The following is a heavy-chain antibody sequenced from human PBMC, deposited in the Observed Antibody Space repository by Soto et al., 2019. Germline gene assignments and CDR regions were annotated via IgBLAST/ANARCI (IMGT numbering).Heavy chain of an antibody. CDR1: GGSISSYY. Sequence: SETMSLTCTVSGGSISSYYWSWIRQPPGKGLEWIGYFYYSGSTNYNPSLKSRVTISVDTSKNQFSLKLSSVTAADTAVYYCARGGWKLFDYWGQGTLVTVS. J-gene: IGHJ4*02. CDR3: ARGGWKLFDY. V-gene: IGHV4-59*01. D-gene: IGHD6-19*01. CDR2: FYYSGST.